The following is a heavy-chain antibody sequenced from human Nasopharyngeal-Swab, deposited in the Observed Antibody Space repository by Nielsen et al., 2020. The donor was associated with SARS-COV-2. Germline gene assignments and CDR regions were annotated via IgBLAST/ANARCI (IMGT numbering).Heavy chain of an antibody. CDR3: ARALVIAAAGFDAFVI. D-gene: IGHD6-13*01. J-gene: IGHJ3*02. V-gene: IGHV1-18*01. CDR2: SSAYNGNT. CDR1: GYTFTSYG. Sequence: ASVTVSCRASGYTFTSYGISWVRQAPGQGLEWMGWSSAYNGNTNYAQKLQGRVTMTTDTSTSTAYMELRSLRSDDTAVYYCARALVIAAAGFDAFVIWGQGTMVTVSS.